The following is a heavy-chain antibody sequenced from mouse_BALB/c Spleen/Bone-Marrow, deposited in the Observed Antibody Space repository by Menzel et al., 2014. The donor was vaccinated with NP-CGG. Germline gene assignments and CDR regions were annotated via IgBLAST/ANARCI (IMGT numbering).Heavy chain of an antibody. CDR1: GYAFSSYW. Sequence: LQESGAELVRPGSSVKISCKASGYAFSSYWMNWVKQRPGQGLEWIGQIYPGDGDTNYNGKFKGKATLTADKSSSTAYMQLSSLTSEDSAVYFCARRGYYGSSYYFDYWGQGTTLTVSP. CDR2: IYPGDGDT. J-gene: IGHJ2*01. CDR3: ARRGYYGSSYYFDY. D-gene: IGHD1-1*01. V-gene: IGHV1-80*01.